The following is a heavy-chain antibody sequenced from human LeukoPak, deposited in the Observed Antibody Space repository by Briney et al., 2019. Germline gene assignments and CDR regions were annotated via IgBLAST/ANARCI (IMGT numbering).Heavy chain of an antibody. D-gene: IGHD3-22*01. Sequence: GSLRLSCAASGFTFSSYGMHWVRQAPGKGLEWVAFIRYDGSNKYYADSVKGRFTISRDNSKNTLYLQMNSLRAEDTAVYYCAKERVVAPYYFDYWGQGTLVTVSS. CDR2: IRYDGSNK. J-gene: IGHJ4*02. CDR3: AKERVVAPYYFDY. V-gene: IGHV3-30*02. CDR1: GFTFSSYG.